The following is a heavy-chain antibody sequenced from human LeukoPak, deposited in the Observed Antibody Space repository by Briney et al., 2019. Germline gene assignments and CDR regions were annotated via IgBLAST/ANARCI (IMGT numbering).Heavy chain of an antibody. CDR3: ARRRQYDSSLFWNFDL. Sequence: SETLSLTCTVSGGAITGSSYYWSWIRQSPGKGLEWIGEINHSGSTNYNSSLKSRVTMSVDTSKNQFSLKLRSVTAADTAVYYCARRRQYDSSLFWNFDLWGRGTLVTISS. CDR1: GGAITGSSYY. V-gene: IGHV4-34*01. CDR2: INHSGST. J-gene: IGHJ2*01. D-gene: IGHD6-6*01.